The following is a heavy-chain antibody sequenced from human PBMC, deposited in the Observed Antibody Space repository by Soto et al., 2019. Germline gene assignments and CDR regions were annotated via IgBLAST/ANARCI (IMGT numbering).Heavy chain of an antibody. CDR1: GYTFTGYY. CDR3: ARGGYDILLDYYYYGMDV. V-gene: IGHV1-2*04. CDR2: INPNSGGT. D-gene: IGHD3-9*01. Sequence: ASVKVSCKASGYTFTGYYMHWVRQAPGQGLEWMGWINPNSGGTNYAQKFQGWVAMTRDTSISTAYMELSRLRSDDTAVYYCARGGYDILLDYYYYGMDVCGQGTTVTVSS. J-gene: IGHJ6*02.